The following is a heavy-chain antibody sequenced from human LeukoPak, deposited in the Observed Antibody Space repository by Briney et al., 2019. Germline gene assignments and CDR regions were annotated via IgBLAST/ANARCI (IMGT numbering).Heavy chain of an antibody. CDR1: GGSFSGYY. CDR3: ARAPPLEMATIGNNWFAP. CDR2: INHSGST. J-gene: IGHJ5*02. V-gene: IGHV4-34*01. D-gene: IGHD5-24*01. Sequence: SETLSLTCAVYGGSFSGYYWSWIRQPPGKGLEWIGEINHSGSTNYNPSLKSRVTISVDTSKNQFSLKLSSVTAADTAVYYCARAPPLEMATIGNNWFAPWGQGTLVTVSS.